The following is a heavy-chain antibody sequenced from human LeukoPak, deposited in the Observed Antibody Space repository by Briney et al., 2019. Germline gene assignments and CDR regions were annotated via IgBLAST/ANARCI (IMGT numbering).Heavy chain of an antibody. CDR2: ISAYNGNT. CDR1: GYTFTSYG. Sequence: GASVKVSCKASGYTFTSYGISWVRQAPGQGLEWMGWISAYNGNTNYAQKLQGRVTMTTDTSTSTAYMELRSLRSDDTAVYYCARNTDCSGGSCVSQSFDYWGQGTLVTVSS. V-gene: IGHV1-18*01. CDR3: ARNTDCSGGSCVSQSFDY. D-gene: IGHD2-15*01. J-gene: IGHJ4*02.